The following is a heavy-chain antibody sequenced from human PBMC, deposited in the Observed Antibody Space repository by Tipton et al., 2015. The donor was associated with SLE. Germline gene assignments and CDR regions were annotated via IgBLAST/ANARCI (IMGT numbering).Heavy chain of an antibody. CDR2: ITNNGNT. CDR1: GGSISGSNYY. Sequence: TLSLTCTVSGGSISGSNYYWDWIRQPPGKGPEWIGRITNNGNTYYIPSLQSRVTISVDTSKNRFSLTLSSVTAADTAVYYCAREESQGSGSGHLDYWGQGTLVTVSS. CDR3: AREESQGSGSGHLDY. D-gene: IGHD3-10*01. J-gene: IGHJ4*02. V-gene: IGHV4-39*07.